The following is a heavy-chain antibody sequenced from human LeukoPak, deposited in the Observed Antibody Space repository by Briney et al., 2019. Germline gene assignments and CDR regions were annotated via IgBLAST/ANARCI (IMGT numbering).Heavy chain of an antibody. CDR1: VYTFTCYY. Sequence: ASVTVSFTSSVYTFTCYYIHWVRQAPRQGLEWMGWINPNSGDTKYAQNFQGRVTMTRDTSISTAYMELSSLRSVDTGVYYCARSKSSDYGDRYYFDSWGQGTLVTVSS. D-gene: IGHD4-17*01. J-gene: IGHJ4*02. CDR3: ARSKSSDYGDRYYFDS. V-gene: IGHV1-2*02. CDR2: INPNSGDT.